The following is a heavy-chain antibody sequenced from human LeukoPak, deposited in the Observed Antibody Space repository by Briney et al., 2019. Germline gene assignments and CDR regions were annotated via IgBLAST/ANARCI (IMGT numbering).Heavy chain of an antibody. Sequence: SETLSLTCAVYGGSFSGYYWSWLRQPPGKGLEWVGEINDGGSNNYNPSLKSRVTISVDTSKNQFSLKLSSVTAADTAVYYCARDRFYYDFWSGYYPRDYYMDVWGKGTTVTVSS. D-gene: IGHD3-3*01. CDR1: GGSFSGYY. V-gene: IGHV4-34*01. J-gene: IGHJ6*03. CDR2: INDGGSN. CDR3: ARDRFYYDFWSGYYPRDYYMDV.